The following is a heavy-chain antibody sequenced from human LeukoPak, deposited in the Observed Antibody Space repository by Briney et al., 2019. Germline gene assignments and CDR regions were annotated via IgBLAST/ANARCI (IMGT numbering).Heavy chain of an antibody. Sequence: PSETLSLTCIVSGASLSTSSYYWAWIRQPPGKGLEYIGSVHYTGSTFYNPSLKSRVTISVDTSKNQFSLKLSSVTAADTAVYYCARPRGYCSAGVCCFHPWGQGTLVTVSS. CDR2: VHYTGST. V-gene: IGHV4-39*01. J-gene: IGHJ5*02. CDR3: ARPRGYCSAGVCCFHP. CDR1: GASLSTSSYY. D-gene: IGHD2-8*02.